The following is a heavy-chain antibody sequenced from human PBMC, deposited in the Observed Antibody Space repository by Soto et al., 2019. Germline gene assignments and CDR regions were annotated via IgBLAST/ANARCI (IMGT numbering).Heavy chain of an antibody. CDR1: GGSISSDY. CDR2: IYYNGNT. J-gene: IGHJ4*02. D-gene: IGHD5-18*01. V-gene: IGHV4-59*01. Sequence: SETLSLTCTVPGGSISSDYWTWIRQPPGDRLAWIGYIYYNGNTNYNSSLKSRVTISIDTSKNQFSLKLNSVTAADTAVYFCARLAYTSGFTFDYWGRGTLVTVSS. CDR3: ARLAYTSGFTFDY.